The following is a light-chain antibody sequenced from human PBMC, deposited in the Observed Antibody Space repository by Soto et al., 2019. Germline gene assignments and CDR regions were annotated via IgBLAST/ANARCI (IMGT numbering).Light chain of an antibody. CDR1: QSVSSY. J-gene: IGKJ4*01. V-gene: IGKV3-11*01. Sequence: ETALAQSPSTLSVSPGERASLSCGVSQSVSSYLAWYQQKPGQDPRLLLHHASNRATGILARFSRSGSVTNFTLSISSLQPEDFAVYYCQQRSNWPGFTFGGGTKVDIK. CDR3: QQRSNWPGFT. CDR2: HAS.